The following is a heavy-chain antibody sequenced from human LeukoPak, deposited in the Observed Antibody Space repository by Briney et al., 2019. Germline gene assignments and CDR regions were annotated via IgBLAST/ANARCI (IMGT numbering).Heavy chain of an antibody. CDR1: GYTLTELS. Sequence: ASVKVSCKVSGYTLTELSMHWVRQAPGKGLEWMGGFDPEDGETIYAQKFQGRVTMTEDTSTDTAYMELSSLRSEDTAVYYCARFNEQQMYFQHWGQGTPVIVSS. D-gene: IGHD6-13*01. V-gene: IGHV1-24*01. J-gene: IGHJ1*01. CDR3: ARFNEQQMYFQH. CDR2: FDPEDGET.